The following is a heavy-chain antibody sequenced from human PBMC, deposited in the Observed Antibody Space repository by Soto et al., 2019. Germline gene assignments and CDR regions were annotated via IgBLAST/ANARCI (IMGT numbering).Heavy chain of an antibody. CDR2: IYYSGTT. CDR3: ARLDSGFGATMDV. V-gene: IGHV4-39*01. Sequence: SETLSLTCTVSGGSISSGGYYWSWIRQHPGKGLEWIGYIYYSGTTYYNPSLKSRVTISFDTSKNQFSLKLSSVTAADTAVYYCARLDSGFGATMDVWGQGTTVTVSS. D-gene: IGHD3-10*01. J-gene: IGHJ6*02. CDR1: GGSISSGGYY.